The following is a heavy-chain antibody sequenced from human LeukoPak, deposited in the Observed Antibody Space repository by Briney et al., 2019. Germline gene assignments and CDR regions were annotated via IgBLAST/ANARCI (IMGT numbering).Heavy chain of an antibody. CDR1: GYSISSGYY. CDR3: ARDHRTAMVFRDWFDP. D-gene: IGHD5-18*01. V-gene: IGHV4-38-2*02. CDR2: IYHSGST. J-gene: IGHJ5*02. Sequence: SETLSLTCTVSGYSISSGYYWGWIRQPPGKGLEWIGSIYHSGSTYYNPSLKSRVTISVDTSKNQFSLKLSSVTAADTAVYYCARDHRTAMVFRDWFDPWGQGTLVTVSS.